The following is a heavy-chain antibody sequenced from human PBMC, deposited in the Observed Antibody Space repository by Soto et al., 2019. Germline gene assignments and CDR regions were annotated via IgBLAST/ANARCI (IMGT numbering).Heavy chain of an antibody. V-gene: IGHV3-30*18. CDR1: GFTFSSYG. D-gene: IGHD2-2*01. CDR2: ISYDGSNK. J-gene: IGHJ6*02. CDR3: AKLAYQLLYYYYGMDV. Sequence: PGGSLRLSCAASGFTFSSYGMHWVRQAPGKGLEWVAVISYDGSNKYYADSVKGRFTISRDNSKNTLYLQMNSLRAEDTAVYYCAKLAYQLLYYYYGMDVWGQGTTVTVS.